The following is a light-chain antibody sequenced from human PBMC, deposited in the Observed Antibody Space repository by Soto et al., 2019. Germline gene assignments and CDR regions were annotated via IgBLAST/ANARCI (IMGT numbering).Light chain of an antibody. V-gene: IGKV3-20*01. CDR2: DAT. CDR3: QQFGTSPRT. Sequence: EIVLTQSPGTLSLSPGERATLSCRASQSVSSSYLGWYQQKPGQAPRLLLYDATSRATGIPDRFSVTASGTDFTLTISRLEPEDFAVYYCQQFGTSPRTFGQGTKVEVK. J-gene: IGKJ1*01. CDR1: QSVSSSY.